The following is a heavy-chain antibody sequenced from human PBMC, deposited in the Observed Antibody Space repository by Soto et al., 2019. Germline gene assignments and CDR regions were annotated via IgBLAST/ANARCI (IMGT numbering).Heavy chain of an antibody. CDR2: INDRGST. CDR3: ARVSGTGIAARPGCDS. V-gene: IGHV4-34*01. D-gene: IGHD6-6*01. J-gene: IGHJ4*02. Sequence: QVQLQQWGAGLLKPSETLSLTCAVYGGSFSGYYWSWIRQPPGQGLERIGEINDRGSTNYNPGVRIPVTISVESSKNLFSLKLSSVAAADTAVYYCARVSGTGIAARPGCDSWGQGTMVVVSS. CDR1: GGSFSGYY.